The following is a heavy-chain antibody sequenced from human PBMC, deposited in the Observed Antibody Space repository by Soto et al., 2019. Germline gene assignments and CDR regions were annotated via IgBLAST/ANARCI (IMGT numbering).Heavy chain of an antibody. CDR3: ARDLRDYDDNREWWFHP. V-gene: IGHV3-48*01. D-gene: IGHD4-17*01. CDR1: GFTFSSYS. J-gene: IGHJ5*02. Sequence: EVQLVESGGGLVQPGGSLRLSCAASGFTFSSYSMNWVRLAPGKGLEWVSYISSSSSTIYYADSVKGRFTISRDNAKNSLYLQMKSRRAEDTAVYYCARDLRDYDDNREWWFHPWGQGTLVTVAS. CDR2: ISSSSSTI.